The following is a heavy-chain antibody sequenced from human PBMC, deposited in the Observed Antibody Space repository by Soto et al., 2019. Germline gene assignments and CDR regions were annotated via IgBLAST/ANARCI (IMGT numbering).Heavy chain of an antibody. J-gene: IGHJ4*02. CDR1: GGSISSSSYY. V-gene: IGHV4-39*01. CDR3: ARPAAAAGYYFDY. Sequence: SETLSLTCTVSGGSISSSSYYWGWIRQPPGKGLEWIGSIYYSGSTYYNPSLKSRVTISVDTSKNQFSLKLSSVTAADTAVYYCARPAAAAGYYFDYWGQGTLVTVSS. D-gene: IGHD6-13*01. CDR2: IYYSGST.